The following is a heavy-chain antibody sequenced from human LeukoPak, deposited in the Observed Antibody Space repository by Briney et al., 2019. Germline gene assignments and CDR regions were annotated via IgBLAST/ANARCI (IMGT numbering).Heavy chain of an antibody. CDR1: GYSISSGYY. Sequence: PSETLSLTCAVSGYSISSGYYWGWIRQPPGKGLEWIGSIHHTGSTYYNPSLKSRVTISVDTSKNQFSLKLSSVTAADTAVYYCARVSSSHFDYWGQGTLVTVSS. CDR3: ARVSSSHFDY. J-gene: IGHJ4*02. CDR2: IHHTGST. V-gene: IGHV4-38-2*01. D-gene: IGHD6-6*01.